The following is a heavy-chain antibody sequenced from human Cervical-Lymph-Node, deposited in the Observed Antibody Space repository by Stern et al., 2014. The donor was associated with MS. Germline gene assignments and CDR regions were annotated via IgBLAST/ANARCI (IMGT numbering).Heavy chain of an antibody. CDR2: IYHSGST. J-gene: IGHJ4*02. CDR1: GGSISSGNYY. CDR3: ARGSREVLLPRFYFDY. Sequence: QVQLQESGPGLVKPSQTLSLTCTVSGGSISSGNYYWSWIRQHPGKGLAWIGSIYHSGSTYYNPPLKSRVTTSIDTSKNQFSLKLSSVTAADTAVYYCARGSREVLLPRFYFDYWGQGTLVTVSS. V-gene: IGHV4-31*03. D-gene: IGHD3-3*01.